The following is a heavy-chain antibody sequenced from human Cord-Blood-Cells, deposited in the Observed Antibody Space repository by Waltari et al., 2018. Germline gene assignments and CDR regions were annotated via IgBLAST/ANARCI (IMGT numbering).Heavy chain of an antibody. CDR3: ARGYSSSWYFDY. CDR1: GGTFSRLA. V-gene: IGHV1-69*06. D-gene: IGHD6-13*01. CDR2: IIPIFGTA. J-gene: IGHJ4*02. Sequence: QVQLVQSGAEVKKPGASVKGSGKASGGTFSRLAISWVRQAPGQGLEWMGGIIPIFGTANYAQKFQGRVTITADKSTSTAYMELSSLRSEDTAVYYCARGYSSSWYFDYWGQGTLVTVSS.